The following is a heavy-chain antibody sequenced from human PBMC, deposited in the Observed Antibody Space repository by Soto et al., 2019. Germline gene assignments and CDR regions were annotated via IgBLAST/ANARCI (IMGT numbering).Heavy chain of an antibody. CDR2: ISRDSGRAT. CDR3: TKDSGYDSTD. J-gene: IGHJ4*02. V-gene: IGHV3-11*01. CDR1: GFIFLDWF. D-gene: IGHD3-9*01. Sequence: SLRLSCAASGFIFLDWFMSWIRQAPGKGLEWISYISRDSGRATRYADSVKGRFTISRDISKSILYLQMDSLRVEDTARYYCTKDSGYDSTDWGLGTVVTVS.